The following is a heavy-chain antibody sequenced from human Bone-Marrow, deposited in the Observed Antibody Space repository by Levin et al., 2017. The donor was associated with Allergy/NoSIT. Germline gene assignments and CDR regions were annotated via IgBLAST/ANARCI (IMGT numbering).Heavy chain of an antibody. D-gene: IGHD2-21*02. Sequence: AASVKVSCKASGYDFTTYVITWVRQAPGQGLERLGWIAAYNGKTSYPQNLQGRVTVTMDTTTTTAFLELRSLRSDDTAVYYCARLTADYYFSLDLWGQGTPVTVSS. J-gene: IGHJ6*02. CDR1: GYDFTTYV. CDR3: ARLTADYYFSLDL. V-gene: IGHV1-18*01. CDR2: IAAYNGKT.